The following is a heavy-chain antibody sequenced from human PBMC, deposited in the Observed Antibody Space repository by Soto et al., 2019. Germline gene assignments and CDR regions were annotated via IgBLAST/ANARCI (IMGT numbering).Heavy chain of an antibody. CDR2: VRNSINSHTT. J-gene: IGHJ4*02. V-gene: IGHV3-72*01. CDR1: GFTFSDHH. CDR3: SNSPVGKIGSG. D-gene: IGHD6-13*01. Sequence: GGSLRLSCVGSGFTFSDHHIDWVRQAPGKGLEWVGRVRNSINSHTTEYAASVKGRFTISRDDSKNSGYMQMDSLKTEDTAVYYCSNSPVGKIGSGWGQGTLVTVSS.